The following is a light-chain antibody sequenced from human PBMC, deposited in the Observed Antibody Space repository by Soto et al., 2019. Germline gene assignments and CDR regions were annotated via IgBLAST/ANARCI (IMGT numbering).Light chain of an antibody. V-gene: IGKV3-15*01. CDR2: DAS. J-gene: IGKJ1*01. CDR1: QSVSSS. CDR3: QQYNNWWT. Sequence: EIVMTQSPDTLSVSPGERATLSCRASQSVSSSLAWYQQKPGQAPRLLIYDASTRAPGIPARFSGSGSGTEFTLTISSLQSEDFAVYYCQQYNNWWTFGQGTKV.